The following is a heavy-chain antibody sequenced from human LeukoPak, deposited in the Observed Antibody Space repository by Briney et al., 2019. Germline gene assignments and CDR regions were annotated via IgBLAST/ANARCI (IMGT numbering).Heavy chain of an antibody. CDR2: FDPEDGET. Sequence: ASVEVSCKVSGYTLTELSMHWVRQAPGKGLEWMGGFDPEDGETIYAQKFQGRVTMTEDTSTDTAYMELSSLRSEDTAVYYCATRGAGMDYYYYYMDVWGKGTTVTVSS. CDR1: GYTLTELS. J-gene: IGHJ6*03. CDR3: ATRGAGMDYYYYYMDV. D-gene: IGHD1-26*01. V-gene: IGHV1-24*01.